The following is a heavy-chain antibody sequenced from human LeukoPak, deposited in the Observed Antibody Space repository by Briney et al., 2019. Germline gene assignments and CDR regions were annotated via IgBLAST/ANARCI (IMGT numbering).Heavy chain of an antibody. D-gene: IGHD3-22*01. V-gene: IGHV3-23*01. CDR2: ISGSGGST. J-gene: IGHJ4*02. Sequence: GGSLRLSRAASGFTLNSYAMSWVRQAPGKGLEWVSAISGSGGSTYYADSVKDRFTISRDNYKNTLYLQMNSLGAEDTAVYYCAKAMIDMYYFDYWGQGTLVTVSS. CDR1: GFTLNSYA. CDR3: AKAMIDMYYFDY.